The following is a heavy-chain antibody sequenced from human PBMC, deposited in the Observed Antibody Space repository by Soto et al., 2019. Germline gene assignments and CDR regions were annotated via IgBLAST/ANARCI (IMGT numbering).Heavy chain of an antibody. J-gene: IGHJ4*01. CDR1: GGSFSGYY. CDR3: ARDPPKYCSGGSCYRGFRDY. D-gene: IGHD2-15*01. Sequence: PSETLSLTCAVYGGSFSGYYWSWIRQPPGKGLEWIGEINHSGSTNYNPSLKSRVTISVDTSKNQFSLKLSSVTAADTAVYYCARDPPKYCSGGSCYRGFRDYWGHGTLFTVSS. CDR2: INHSGST. V-gene: IGHV4-34*01.